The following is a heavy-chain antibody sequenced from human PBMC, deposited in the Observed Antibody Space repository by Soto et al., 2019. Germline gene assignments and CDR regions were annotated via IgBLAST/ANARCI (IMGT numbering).Heavy chain of an antibody. V-gene: IGHV1-3*01. Sequence: ASVKVSCKASGYTFTSYAMHWVRQAPGQRLEWMGWINAGNGNTNYAQKFQGRVTITADESTSTAYMELSSLRSEDTAVYYCAREYSYGPKDYYYYYGMDVWGQGTTVTVSS. J-gene: IGHJ6*02. CDR1: GYTFTSYA. CDR3: AREYSYGPKDYYYYYGMDV. CDR2: INAGNGNT. D-gene: IGHD5-18*01.